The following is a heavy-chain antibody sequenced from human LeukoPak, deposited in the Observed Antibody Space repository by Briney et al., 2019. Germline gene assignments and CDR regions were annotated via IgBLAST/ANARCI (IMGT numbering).Heavy chain of an antibody. J-gene: IGHJ6*03. Sequence: SETLSLTCTVSGVSISSYYWSWLRQAAGKGLEWIGRIYSSSSTNYNPSLKSRVTMSVNTSKNQFSLKLSAVTAADTAVYYCARDKVTMVRGVIITERKYYYMDVWGKGTTVTISS. CDR3: ARDKVTMVRGVIITERKYYYMDV. CDR1: GVSISSYY. CDR2: IYSSSST. D-gene: IGHD3-10*01. V-gene: IGHV4-4*07.